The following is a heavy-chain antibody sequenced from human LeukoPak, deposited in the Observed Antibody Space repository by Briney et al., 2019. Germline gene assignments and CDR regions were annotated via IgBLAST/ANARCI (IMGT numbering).Heavy chain of an antibody. J-gene: IGHJ4*02. D-gene: IGHD3-22*01. CDR3: VRDFDDVNGDYYYIPEY. CDR1: GFNFSRNG. V-gene: IGHV3-30*02. Sequence: PGGSLRLSCAASGFNFSRNGMHWVRQAPGQGLEWVAFIQFDGTNKFYGASVRGRFIISRDNSKNTLYLQMNSLRAEDTAVYYCVRDFDDVNGDYYYIPEYWGRGMLVAVSS. CDR2: IQFDGTNK.